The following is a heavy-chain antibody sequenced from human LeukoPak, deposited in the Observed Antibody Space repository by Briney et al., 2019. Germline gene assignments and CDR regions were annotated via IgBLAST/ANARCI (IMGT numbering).Heavy chain of an antibody. CDR2: FDPEDGEK. J-gene: IGHJ3*02. Sequence: ASVKVSCKVSGYTLTELSMHWVRQAPGKGLEWMGGFDPEDGEKIYAQKFQGRVTMTEDTSTDRAYMELSSLRTEDTAVYYCATDPATLGGTYYDILTGLPRGYAFDIWGQGTMVTVSS. D-gene: IGHD3-9*01. V-gene: IGHV1-24*01. CDR1: GYTLTELS. CDR3: ATDPATLGGTYYDILTGLPRGYAFDI.